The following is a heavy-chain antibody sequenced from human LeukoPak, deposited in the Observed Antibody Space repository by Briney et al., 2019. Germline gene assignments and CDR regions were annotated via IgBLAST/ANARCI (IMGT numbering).Heavy chain of an antibody. D-gene: IGHD3-16*02. CDR2: ISFDGSSI. CDR3: ARESGLSHAFDI. J-gene: IGHJ3*02. V-gene: IGHV3-30*14. CDR1: GFTFSHYA. Sequence: GRSLRLSCAASGFTFSHYAMHWVRQAPGRGLEWVAVISFDGSSIHYADSVKGRFTISRDNSKNTLYLQMNSLRAEDTAVYYCARESGLSHAFDIWGQGTMVTVSS.